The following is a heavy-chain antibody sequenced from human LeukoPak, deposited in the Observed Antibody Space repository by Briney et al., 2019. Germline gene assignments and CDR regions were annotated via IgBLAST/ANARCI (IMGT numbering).Heavy chain of an antibody. J-gene: IGHJ4*02. CDR3: ARYCSSTSCPFDY. CDR2: IHHSGHT. V-gene: IGHV4-59*06. CDR1: GFTFSNYW. Sequence: GSLRLSCAASGFTFSNYWMHWVRQAPGKGLEWVGYIHHSGHTYDNPSLQSRVIISMDKSKNQFSLKLNSVTAADTAAYYCARYCSSTSCPFDYWGQGALVTVSS. D-gene: IGHD2-2*01.